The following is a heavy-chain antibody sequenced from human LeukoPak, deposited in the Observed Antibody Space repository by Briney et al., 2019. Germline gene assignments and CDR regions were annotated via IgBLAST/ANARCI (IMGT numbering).Heavy chain of an antibody. CDR1: GFTFSSYA. D-gene: IGHD3-3*01. J-gene: IGHJ4*02. CDR2: ISNDGSNK. V-gene: IGHV3-30*01. CDR3: ARSYDFWSGYSHFGY. Sequence: SGGSLRLSCAGPGFTFSSYAMHWVRQAPGKGLEWVAVISNDGSNKYYADSVKGRFTISRDNPKNTLFLQMNSLRAEDTAVYYCARSYDFWSGYSHFGYWGQGTLVTVSS.